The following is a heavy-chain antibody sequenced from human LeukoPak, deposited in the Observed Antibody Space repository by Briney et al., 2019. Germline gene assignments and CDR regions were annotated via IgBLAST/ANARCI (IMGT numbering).Heavy chain of an antibody. CDR2: ISGSGGTT. CDR3: ARREYSHGYDY. D-gene: IGHD5-18*01. J-gene: IGHJ4*02. CDR1: GFTFISYA. V-gene: IGHV3-23*01. Sequence: GGSLRLSCAASGFTFISYAMSWVRQAPGKGLEWVSSISGSGGTTYYADSVKGRFTISRDNSKNTLYLQMNSLRAEDTAVYYCARREYSHGYDYWGQGTLVTVSS.